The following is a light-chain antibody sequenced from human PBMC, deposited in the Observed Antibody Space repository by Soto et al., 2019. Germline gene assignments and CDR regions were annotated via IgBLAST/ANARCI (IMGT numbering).Light chain of an antibody. J-gene: IGKJ4*01. CDR1: QSVSYN. Sequence: EIVMTQSPATLSVSPGEGATLSCRASQSVSYNLAWYQQKPVQAPRLVIYDASTRAAGIPARFSGSGSGTEFAPASSSLQYEDFAVYYSQHDNNRPLTFGGGTMVEIK. V-gene: IGKV3-15*01. CDR3: QHDNNRPLT. CDR2: DAS.